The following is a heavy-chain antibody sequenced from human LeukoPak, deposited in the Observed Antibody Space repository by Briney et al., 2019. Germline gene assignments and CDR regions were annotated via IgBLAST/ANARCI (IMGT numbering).Heavy chain of an antibody. J-gene: IGHJ4*02. V-gene: IGHV4-34*01. D-gene: IGHD2/OR15-2a*01. CDR2: INHSGST. CDR3: AREPYLDFDY. CDR1: GGSFSGYY. Sequence: PSETLSLTCAVYGGSFSGYYWSWIRQPPGKGLEWIGEINHSGSTNYNPSLKSRVTISVDTSKNQFSLKLSSVTAADTAVYYCAREPYLDFDYWGQGTLVTVSS.